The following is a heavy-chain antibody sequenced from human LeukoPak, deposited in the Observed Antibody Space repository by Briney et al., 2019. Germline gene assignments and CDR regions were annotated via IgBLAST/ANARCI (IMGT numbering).Heavy chain of an antibody. J-gene: IGHJ4*02. V-gene: IGHV4-34*01. CDR2: INHSGST. CDR1: GGSLTGYY. D-gene: IGHD3-22*01. Sequence: PSETLSLTRAVHGGSLTGYYWSWVRHPPGKGRQWVGDINHSGSTNYNQSLKSRVTISVDTSKHQFSLKLSSVTAADTAVYYCARGGYYYDSSGYYYGSLLDYWGKGTLVTVTS. CDR3: ARGGYYYDSSGYYYGSLLDY.